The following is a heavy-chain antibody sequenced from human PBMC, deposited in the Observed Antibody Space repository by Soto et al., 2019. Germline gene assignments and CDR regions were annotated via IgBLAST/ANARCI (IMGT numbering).Heavy chain of an antibody. CDR3: ARDGQRSARMDV. CDR2: TYYRSKWYD. CDR1: GDSVSSNNIA. J-gene: IGHJ6*02. V-gene: IGHV6-1*01. Sequence: SQTLSLTCAVSGDSVSSNNIAWNWLMQSPCRGLEWLGRTYYRSKWYDEYTVAVRSRITVDLDTSKNQFSLQLNSVTPEDTALYYCARDGQRSARMDVWGQGTKVTV.